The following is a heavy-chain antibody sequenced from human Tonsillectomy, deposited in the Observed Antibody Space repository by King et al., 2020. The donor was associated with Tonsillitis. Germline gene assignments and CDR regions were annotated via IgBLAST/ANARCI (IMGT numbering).Heavy chain of an antibody. CDR1: GYSFTNYW. D-gene: IGHD3-22*01. CDR2: IYPTDSYT. Sequence: VQLVESGAEVKKPGESLRISCKGSGYSFTNYWISWVRQMTGKGLEWMGRIYPTDSYTNYSPSFQGHVTISADRSISLAYLQWSSLKASDTAIYYCARHYYDSSGQQPPFDYWGQGTLVTVSS. V-gene: IGHV5-10-1*03. CDR3: ARHYYDSSGQQPPFDY. J-gene: IGHJ4*02.